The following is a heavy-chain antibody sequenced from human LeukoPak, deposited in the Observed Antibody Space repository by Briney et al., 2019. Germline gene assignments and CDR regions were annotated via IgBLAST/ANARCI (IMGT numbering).Heavy chain of an antibody. D-gene: IGHD6-13*01. CDR2: IYPGASDT. Sequence: GESLKISCKGSGYSFTSYWIGWVRRMPGKGLEWMGTIYPGASDTRYSPSFQGQVTISADKSISTAYLQWSSLKASDTAMYYCARLPGGSSWYSWFDPWGQGTLVTVSS. V-gene: IGHV5-51*01. CDR3: ARLPGGSSWYSWFDP. J-gene: IGHJ5*02. CDR1: GYSFTSYW.